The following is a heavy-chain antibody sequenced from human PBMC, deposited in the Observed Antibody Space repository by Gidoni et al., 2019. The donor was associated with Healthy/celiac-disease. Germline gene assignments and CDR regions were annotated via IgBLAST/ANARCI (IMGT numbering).Heavy chain of an antibody. D-gene: IGHD6-13*01. Sequence: EVQLVESGGGLVKHGGSLRLSCAASGVTFSSHIMNWVRQAPGKGLGLFSSISISISYIYYADSVKGRFTISRDNAKNSLYLQMNSLRAEDTAVYYCARDRFGSYSSSWYFVYWGQGTLVTVSS. CDR2: ISISISYI. V-gene: IGHV3-21*01. CDR3: ARDRFGSYSSSWYFVY. J-gene: IGHJ4*02. CDR1: GVTFSSHI.